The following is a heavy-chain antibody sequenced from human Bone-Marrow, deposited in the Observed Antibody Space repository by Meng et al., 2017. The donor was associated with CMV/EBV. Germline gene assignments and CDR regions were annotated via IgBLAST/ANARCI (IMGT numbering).Heavy chain of an antibody. V-gene: IGHV3-30*02. CDR2: IRYDGSNK. Sequence: GESLKISCAASGFTFSSYGMHWVRQAPGKGLEWVAFIRYDGSNKYYADSVKGRFTISRDNSKNTLYLQMNSLRAEDTAVYYCAKDRGQWLGRYYFDYWGQGTLVTVSS. D-gene: IGHD6-19*01. CDR1: GFTFSSYG. CDR3: AKDRGQWLGRYYFDY. J-gene: IGHJ4*02.